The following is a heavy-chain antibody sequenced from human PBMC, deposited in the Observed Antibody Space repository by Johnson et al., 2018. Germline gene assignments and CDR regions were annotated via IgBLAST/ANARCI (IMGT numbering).Heavy chain of an antibody. D-gene: IGHD3-3*01. V-gene: IGHV3-7*01. J-gene: IGHJ1*01. CDR3: ATDPIPIRRRFLARLSPPH. CDR1: GFTFSSYW. CDR2: IKKDGSEK. Sequence: VQLQESGGGLVQPGGSLRLSCVASGFTFSSYWMNWVRQAPGKGLEWVANIKKDGSEKDYVDSVKGRFTISRDNAKNSLYLQMKSLRVEDSAVYSCATDPIPIRRRFLARLSPPHWGQGTLVTVSS.